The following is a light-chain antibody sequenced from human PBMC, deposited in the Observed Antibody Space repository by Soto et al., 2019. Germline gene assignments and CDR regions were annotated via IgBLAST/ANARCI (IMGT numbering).Light chain of an antibody. CDR3: QHYVTSSIT. V-gene: IGKV3-20*01. CDR2: GAS. J-gene: IGKJ5*01. CDR1: QSVGNNF. Sequence: TQSPSSVSASVGDRVTITCRASQSVGNNFLAWYQQKPGQAPTLLIYGASSRATGTPDRISGGGSGTHFTLTISRLEPEDFAVYYCQHYVTSSITFGQGTRLEIK.